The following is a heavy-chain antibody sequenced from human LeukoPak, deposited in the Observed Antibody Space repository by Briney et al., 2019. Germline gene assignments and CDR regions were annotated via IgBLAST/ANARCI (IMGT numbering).Heavy chain of an antibody. D-gene: IGHD3-22*01. V-gene: IGHV3-7*01. CDR3: ARVYESSGYLY. Sequence: PGGSLRLSCAASGFTLSNHWMTWVRQVPGRGPEWVANVNRDGSETYYLDSVKGRFTISKDNAKNTVYLQMNSLRAEDTAVYYCARVYESSGYLYWGQGTLVTVSS. CDR2: VNRDGSET. J-gene: IGHJ4*02. CDR1: GFTLSNHW.